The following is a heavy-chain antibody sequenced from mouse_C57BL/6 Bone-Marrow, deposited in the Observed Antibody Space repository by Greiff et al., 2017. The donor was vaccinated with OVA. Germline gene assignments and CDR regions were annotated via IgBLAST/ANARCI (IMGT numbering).Heavy chain of an antibody. CDR2: INPNNGGT. CDR1: GYTFTDYY. D-gene: IGHD1-1*01. Sequence: VQLQQSGPELVKPGASVKISCKASGYTFTDYYMNWVKQSHGKSLEWIGDINPNNGGTSYIQKFKGKATLTVDKSSSTAYMELLSLTSEDSAVYYCARSYYGSSYPAWFAYWGQGTTLTVSS. J-gene: IGHJ2*01. V-gene: IGHV1-26*01. CDR3: ARSYYGSSYPAWFAY.